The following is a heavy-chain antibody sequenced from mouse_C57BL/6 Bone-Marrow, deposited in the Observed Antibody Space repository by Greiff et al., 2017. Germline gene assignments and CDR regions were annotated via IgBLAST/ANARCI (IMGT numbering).Heavy chain of an antibody. V-gene: IGHV1-59*01. Sequence: QVQLQQSGAELVRPGTSVKLSCKASGYTFTSYWMHWVKQRPGQGLEWIGVIDPSDSYTNYNQKFKGKATLTVETSSSTAYMQLSSLTSEDSAVYYCARRLWYYYFDYWGQGTTLTVSS. CDR3: ARRLWYYYFDY. D-gene: IGHD2-1*01. J-gene: IGHJ2*01. CDR1: GYTFTSYW. CDR2: IDPSDSYT.